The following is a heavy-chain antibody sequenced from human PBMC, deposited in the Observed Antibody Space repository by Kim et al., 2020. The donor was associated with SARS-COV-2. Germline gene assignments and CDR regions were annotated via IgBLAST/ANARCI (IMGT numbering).Heavy chain of an antibody. CDR2: IRSKANSYAT. CDR3: TCVPGKTLALWVAFD. V-gene: IGHV3-73*01. CDR1: GFIFSGSA. J-gene: IGHJ3*01. Sequence: GGSLRLSCAASGFIFSGSAMHWVRQASGKGLEWVGRIRSKANSYATAYAASVKGRVTISRDESKTTTYLQMNSLKTEDTTLYYCTCVPGKTLALWVAFD. D-gene: IGHD1-1*01.